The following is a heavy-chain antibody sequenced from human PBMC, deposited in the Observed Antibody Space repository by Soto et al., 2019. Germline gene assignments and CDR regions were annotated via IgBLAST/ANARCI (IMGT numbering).Heavy chain of an antibody. CDR3: EREAHDRADY. V-gene: IGHV4-38-2*02. J-gene: IGHJ4*02. D-gene: IGHD3-10*02. Sequence: PSETLSLTCDVSGYSISSGYHWGWNRQPPGRGLEWIGSIYHSGTSYYNPSLMSRVSISVDTSKNQFSLKVTSVTAADKAVYYCEREAHDRADYWGQGTQVTVSS. CDR2: IYHSGTS. CDR1: GYSISSGYH.